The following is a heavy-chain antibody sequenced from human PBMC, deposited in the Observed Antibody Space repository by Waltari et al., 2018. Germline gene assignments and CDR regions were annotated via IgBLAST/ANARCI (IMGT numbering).Heavy chain of an antibody. V-gene: IGHV4-61*02. CDR2: IYTSGRT. CDR3: ARDQGDSWSGSSYYYGMDV. CDR1: GGSISSGSYY. J-gene: IGHJ6*02. Sequence: QVQLQESGPGLVKPSQTLSLTCTVSGGSISSGSYYWSWIRQPAGKGLEWIGRIYTSGRTNSNPSLKSRVTIAVDTSKNQFSLKLSSVTAADTAVYYCARDQGDSWSGSSYYYGMDVWGQGTTVTVSS. D-gene: IGHD3-3*01.